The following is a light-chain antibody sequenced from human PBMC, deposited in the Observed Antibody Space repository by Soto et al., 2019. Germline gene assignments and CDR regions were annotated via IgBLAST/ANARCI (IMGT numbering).Light chain of an antibody. CDR3: QHYDDVLVT. CDR2: DAS. V-gene: IGKV1-33*01. CDR1: QDISVY. Sequence: PLSASGGETVTVRCQASQDISVYLNWYQEKPGKAPTLIIYDASNLKTGVPSRFSGLGSGTHFTLTISNLQPEDIATYFCQHYDDVLVTFGGGTKVDIK. J-gene: IGKJ4*01.